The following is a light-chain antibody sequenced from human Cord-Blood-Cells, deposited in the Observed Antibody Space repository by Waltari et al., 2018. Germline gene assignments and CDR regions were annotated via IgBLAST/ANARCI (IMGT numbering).Light chain of an antibody. CDR2: GAS. CDR1: QSVSSSY. CDR3: QQYGSSP. V-gene: IGKV3-20*01. Sequence: DIVLTQSPGTLSLSPAERATLSCRASQSVSSSYLAWYQQKPGQAPRLLIYGASSRATGIPDRFSGSGSGTDFTLTISRLEPEDFAVYYCQQYGSSPLGGGTKVEIK. J-gene: IGKJ4*01.